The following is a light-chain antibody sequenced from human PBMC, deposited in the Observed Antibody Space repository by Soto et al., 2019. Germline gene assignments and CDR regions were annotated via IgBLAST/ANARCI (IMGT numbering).Light chain of an antibody. J-gene: IGKJ4*01. CDR2: KAS. Sequence: DIQMTQSPPTLSASVGDRVIITCRASQSISTWLAWYQQKPGKAPKLLIYKASSLEGGVPSRFSGSGSGTEVNITVSSLQPDDFATYYCQQYNTYPLTFGGGTTVEIK. CDR1: QSISTW. V-gene: IGKV1-5*03. CDR3: QQYNTYPLT.